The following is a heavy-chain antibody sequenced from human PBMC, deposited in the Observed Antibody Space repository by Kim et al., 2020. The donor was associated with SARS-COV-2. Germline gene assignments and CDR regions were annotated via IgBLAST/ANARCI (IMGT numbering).Heavy chain of an antibody. Sequence: GRFTISRDNSKNTLYLQMNSLRAEDTAVYYCAKDFYCSSTSCYRDDAFDIWGQGTMVTVSS. J-gene: IGHJ3*02. CDR3: AKDFYCSSTSCYRDDAFDI. V-gene: IGHV3-23*01. D-gene: IGHD2-2*02.